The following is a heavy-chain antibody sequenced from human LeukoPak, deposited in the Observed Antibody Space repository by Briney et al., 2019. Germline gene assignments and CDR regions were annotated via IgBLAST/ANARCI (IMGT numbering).Heavy chain of an antibody. CDR3: AKGPNFGSWRALDY. D-gene: IGHD3-10*01. J-gene: IGHJ4*02. CDR2: ISGDGLGT. Sequence: PGGSLRLSCAASEFTFGDYDMSWVRQTLGKGLEWVSSISGDGLGTWYADSVRGRFTISRDKPRNTLYLQLNSLRVDDTAVYYCAKGPNFGSWRALDYWGQGSQVTDSS. V-gene: IGHV3-23*01. CDR1: EFTFGDYD.